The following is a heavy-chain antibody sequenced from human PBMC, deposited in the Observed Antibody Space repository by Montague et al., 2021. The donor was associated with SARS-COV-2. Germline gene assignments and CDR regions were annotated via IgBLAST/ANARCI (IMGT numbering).Heavy chain of an antibody. CDR2: IYYSGST. J-gene: IGHJ4*02. Sequence: SETLSLTCTVSGGSISSSSYYWGWIRQPPGKGLECIGNIYYSGSTYYNSSLQSRVTISVDTSKNQFSLRLRSVTAADTSVYYCARQSRFCPNALCYAFGYWGQGTLVTVSS. CDR1: GGSISSSSYY. D-gene: IGHD2-8*01. V-gene: IGHV4-39*01. CDR3: ARQSRFCPNALCYAFGY.